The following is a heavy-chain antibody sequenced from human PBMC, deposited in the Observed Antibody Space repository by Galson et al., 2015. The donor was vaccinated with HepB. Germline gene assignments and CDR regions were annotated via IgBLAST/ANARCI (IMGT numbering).Heavy chain of an antibody. Sequence: SLRLSCAASGFTFSSYGMHWVRQAPGKGLEWVANIKQDESDKYYMNSVKGRFTISSDNAKSSLYLQMNSLRAEDTAVYYCARGKGQLFYWGQGTLVTVSS. D-gene: IGHD2-15*01. CDR1: GFTFSSYG. CDR2: IKQDESDK. CDR3: ARGKGQLFY. J-gene: IGHJ4*02. V-gene: IGHV3-7*01.